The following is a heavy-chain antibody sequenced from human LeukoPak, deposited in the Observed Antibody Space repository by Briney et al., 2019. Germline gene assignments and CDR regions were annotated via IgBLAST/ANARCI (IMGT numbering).Heavy chain of an antibody. D-gene: IGHD6-13*01. V-gene: IGHV4-59*08. CDR1: GGSISSYY. Sequence: ASETLSLTCTVSGGSISSYYWSWIRQPPGKGLEWTGYIYYGGSTNYNPSLKSRVTISVDTSKNQFSLKLSSVTAADTAVYYCARHTYRAAALRYWGQGTLVTVSS. CDR2: IYYGGST. CDR3: ARHTYRAAALRY. J-gene: IGHJ4*02.